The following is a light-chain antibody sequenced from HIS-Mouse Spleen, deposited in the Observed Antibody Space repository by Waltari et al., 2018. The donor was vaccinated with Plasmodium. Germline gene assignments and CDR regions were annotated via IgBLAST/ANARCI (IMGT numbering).Light chain of an antibody. J-gene: IGLJ2*01. V-gene: IGLV2-23*03. Sequence: QSALTQPASVSGSPGQSITISCTGTSSDVGSYNLVSWYQQHPGNAPKRMIYEGSKRPSGVSKRFSGSKSGNTASLTISGLQAEDEADYYCCSYAGSSTFVVFGGGTKLTVL. CDR2: EGS. CDR3: CSYAGSSTFVV. CDR1: SSDVGSYNL.